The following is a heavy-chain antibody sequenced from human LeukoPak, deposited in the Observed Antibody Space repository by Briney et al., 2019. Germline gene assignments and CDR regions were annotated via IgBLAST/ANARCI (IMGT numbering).Heavy chain of an antibody. Sequence: GGSLRLSCAASGLTFSSYWMSWVRQAPGKGLEWVANIKQDGSEKYYVDSVKGRFTISRDNAKNSLYLQMNSLRAEDTAVYYCAAGTIAAAGYFDLWGRGTLVTVSS. CDR3: AAGTIAAAGYFDL. CDR1: GLTFSSYW. J-gene: IGHJ2*01. CDR2: IKQDGSEK. D-gene: IGHD6-13*01. V-gene: IGHV3-7*01.